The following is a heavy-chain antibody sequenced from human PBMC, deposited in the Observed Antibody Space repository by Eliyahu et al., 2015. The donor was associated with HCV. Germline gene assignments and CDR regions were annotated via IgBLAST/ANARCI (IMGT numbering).Heavy chain of an antibody. D-gene: IGHD3-10*01. Sequence: EVQLVESGGGLVKPGGSLRLSCVASGXSFXNYDMNWLRQAPGKGLEWVSSISSSSSYIYQTDSVKGRFTTSRDNAKNSLYLQMNGLRVEDTAVYYCARSPLGSGAIYNWFDPWGQGTLVSVSS. V-gene: IGHV3-21*01. CDR1: GXSFXNYD. CDR2: ISSSSSYI. CDR3: ARSPLGSGAIYNWFDP. J-gene: IGHJ5*02.